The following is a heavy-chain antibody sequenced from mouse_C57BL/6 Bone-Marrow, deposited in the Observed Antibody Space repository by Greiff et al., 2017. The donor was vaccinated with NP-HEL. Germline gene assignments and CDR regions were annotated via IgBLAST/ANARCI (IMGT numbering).Heavy chain of an antibody. V-gene: IGHV1-81*01. D-gene: IGHD1-1*01. CDR1: GYTFTSYG. CDR2: IYPRSGNT. J-gene: IGHJ2*01. Sequence: VQLQQSGAELARPGASVKLSCKASGYTFTSYGISWVKQRTGQGLEWIGEIYPRSGNTYYNEKFKGKATLTADKSSSTAYMELRSLTSEDSAVYFCARPLYYYGSSHYFDYWGQGTTLTVSS. CDR3: ARPLYYYGSSHYFDY.